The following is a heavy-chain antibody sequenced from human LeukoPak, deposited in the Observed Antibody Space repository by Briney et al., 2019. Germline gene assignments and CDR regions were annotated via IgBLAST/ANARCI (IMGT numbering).Heavy chain of an antibody. V-gene: IGHV4-34*01. D-gene: IGHD4-23*01. Sequence: SETLSLTCAVYCGSFSGYYWGWIRQPPGKGLEWIGEINHSGSTNYNPSLKSRVTISVDTSKNQFSLKLSSVTAADTAVYYCASTTTVVTTNWFDPWGQGTLVTVSS. CDR3: ASTTTVVTTNWFDP. J-gene: IGHJ5*02. CDR1: CGSFSGYY. CDR2: INHSGST.